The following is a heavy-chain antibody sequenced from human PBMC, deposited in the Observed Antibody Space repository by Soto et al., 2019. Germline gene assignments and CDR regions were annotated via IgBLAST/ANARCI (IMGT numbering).Heavy chain of an antibody. CDR3: VAGSGWLPDF. D-gene: IGHD6-19*01. CDR1: GFSFSSFW. CDR2: IKKDGSEK. Sequence: EVQLVESGGGLVQPRGSLRLSCAASGFSFSSFWMNWVRQAPGNGLEWVAIIKKDGSEKLYVDSVKGRFTISRDNARNSLYLEMISLRAEDTAVYYCVAGSGWLPDFWGQGTLVTVSS. V-gene: IGHV3-7*01. J-gene: IGHJ4*02.